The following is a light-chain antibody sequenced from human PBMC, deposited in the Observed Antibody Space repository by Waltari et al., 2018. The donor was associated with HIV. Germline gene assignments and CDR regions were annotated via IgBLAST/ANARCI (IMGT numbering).Light chain of an antibody. Sequence: QSVLSQPPSASGTPGQRVTISCSGSTSNIGSNSVYWFQQFPGTTPKLLIFNNNQRPSGVPERFSGSKSGTSASLAISGLRSEDEGDYYCAAWDDSLSGQGVFGTGTKVTVL. CDR1: TSNIGSNS. CDR3: AAWDDSLSGQGV. CDR2: NNN. V-gene: IGLV1-47*01. J-gene: IGLJ1*01.